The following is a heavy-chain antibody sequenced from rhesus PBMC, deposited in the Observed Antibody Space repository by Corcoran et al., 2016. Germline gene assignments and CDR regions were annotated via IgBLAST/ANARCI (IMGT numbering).Heavy chain of an antibody. J-gene: IGHJ4*01. D-gene: IGHD4-29*01. CDR2: ISPYNGNK. CDR3: TRVRGSSYFDY. V-gene: IGHV1-180*01. CDR1: GYTFTSYY. Sequence: QVQLVQSGAEIKQPGASVKLSCTASGYTFTSYYMPWVRQAPGQGLEWIGLISPYNGNKGYAQNFQGRVTITTDTSTSTGYMELSSLRSEDTAVYYCTRVRGSSYFDYWGQGVLVTVSS.